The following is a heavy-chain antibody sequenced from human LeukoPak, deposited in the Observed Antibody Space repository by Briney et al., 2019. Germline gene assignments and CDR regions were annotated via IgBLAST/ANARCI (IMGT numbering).Heavy chain of an antibody. D-gene: IGHD1-26*01. CDR1: GGSISSYY. CDR3: ARGGSYLKDAFDV. J-gene: IGHJ3*01. V-gene: IGHV4-59*01. CDR2: IYYSGST. Sequence: TASETLSLTCTVSGGSISSYYWSWIRQPPGKGLEWIGYIYYSGSTNYNPSLKSRVTISVDTSKNQFSLKLSSVTAADTAVYYCARGGSYLKDAFDVWGQGTMVTVSS.